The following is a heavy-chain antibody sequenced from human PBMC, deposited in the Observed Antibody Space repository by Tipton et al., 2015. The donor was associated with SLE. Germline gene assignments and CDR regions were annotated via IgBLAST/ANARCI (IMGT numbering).Heavy chain of an antibody. CDR2: VYYSGST. D-gene: IGHD2-21*01. CDR1: GGSISGSSYY. Sequence: TLSLTCTVSGGSISGSSYYWGWIRQPPGKGPEWIGSVYYSGSTYYNPSLKSRVTISVDTSKNQFSLKLISVTAADTAVYYCARLGYCGGDCYIGGAFDIWGQGTKVTVSS. V-gene: IGHV4-39*01. CDR3: ARLGYCGGDCYIGGAFDI. J-gene: IGHJ3*02.